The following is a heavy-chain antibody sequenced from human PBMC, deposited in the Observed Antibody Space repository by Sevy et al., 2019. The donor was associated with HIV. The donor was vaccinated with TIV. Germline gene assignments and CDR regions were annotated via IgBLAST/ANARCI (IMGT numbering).Heavy chain of an antibody. Sequence: SETLSLTCTVSGGSISSYYWSWIRQPPGKGLEWIGYIYYSGSTNYNPSLKSRVTISVDTSKNQFSLKLSSVTAADTAVYYCARARRYSRGVWFDPWGQGTLVTVSS. J-gene: IGHJ5*02. D-gene: IGHD6-13*01. CDR3: ARARRYSRGVWFDP. V-gene: IGHV4-59*13. CDR2: IYYSGST. CDR1: GGSISSYY.